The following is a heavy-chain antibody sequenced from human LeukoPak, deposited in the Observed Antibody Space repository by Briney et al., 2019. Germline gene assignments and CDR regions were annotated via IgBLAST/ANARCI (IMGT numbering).Heavy chain of an antibody. CDR3: ASASWDYVWGSYRSKDDY. J-gene: IGHJ4*02. D-gene: IGHD3-16*02. CDR2: INPNSGGT. V-gene: IGHV1-2*02. Sequence: ASVKVSCKASGYTFTGYYMHLVRQAPGQGLEWMGWINPNSGGTNYAQKFQGGVTMTRDTSISTAYMELSRLRSDDTAVYYCASASWDYVWGSYRSKDDYWGQGTLVTVSS. CDR1: GYTFTGYY.